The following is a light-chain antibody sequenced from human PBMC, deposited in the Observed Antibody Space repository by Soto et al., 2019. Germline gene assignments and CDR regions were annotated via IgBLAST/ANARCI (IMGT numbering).Light chain of an antibody. CDR1: QSVGSN. Sequence: EVVMRQSPATLSVSPGEGATLSCRASQSVGSNLAWYQQKPGQAPRLLIYGASNRATGIPDRFSGSGSGTDFTLTISRLEPEDFAVYYCQQYGSSGTFGQGTKVDIK. V-gene: IGKV3-20*01. CDR3: QQYGSSGT. CDR2: GAS. J-gene: IGKJ1*01.